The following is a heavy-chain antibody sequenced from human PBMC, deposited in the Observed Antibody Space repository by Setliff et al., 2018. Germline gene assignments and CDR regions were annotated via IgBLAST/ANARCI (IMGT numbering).Heavy chain of an antibody. CDR1: GVSISSTTYY. CDR3: FGAGTCSY. D-gene: IGHD3-10*01. CDR2: INQDGSAQ. V-gene: IGHV3-7*01. J-gene: IGHJ4*02. Sequence: ETLSLTCTVSGVSISSTTYYWTWVRQAPGRGLEWVANINQDGSAQYYVDSVKGRFTISRDNAKNSLSLQMNNLRTEDTAVYYCFGAGTCSYWGQGTLVTVSS.